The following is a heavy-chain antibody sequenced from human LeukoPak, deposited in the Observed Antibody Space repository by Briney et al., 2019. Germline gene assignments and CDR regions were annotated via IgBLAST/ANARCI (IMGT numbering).Heavy chain of an antibody. CDR2: IYYSGST. Sequence: SETLSLTCTVSGGSISSSSYYWGWIRQPPGKGLEWIGSIYYSGSTYYNPSLKSRVTISVDTSKNQFSLKLSSVAAADTAVYYCARRSIVLMVYARRDHFDYWGQGTLVTVSS. D-gene: IGHD2-8*01. V-gene: IGHV4-39*01. J-gene: IGHJ4*02. CDR1: GGSISSSSYY. CDR3: ARRSIVLMVYARRDHFDY.